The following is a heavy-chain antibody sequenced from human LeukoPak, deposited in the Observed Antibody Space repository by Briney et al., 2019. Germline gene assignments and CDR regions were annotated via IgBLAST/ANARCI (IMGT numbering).Heavy chain of an antibody. CDR2: IIPIFGAA. Sequence: SVKVSCKASGGTFSSYAISWVRQAPGQGLEWMGGIIPIFGAANYAQKFQGRVTITTDESTSTAYMELSSLRSEDTAVYYCARAPVTYYDILTGYPFDYWGQGTLVTVSS. D-gene: IGHD3-9*01. CDR1: GGTFSSYA. J-gene: IGHJ4*02. CDR3: ARAPVTYYDILTGYPFDY. V-gene: IGHV1-69*05.